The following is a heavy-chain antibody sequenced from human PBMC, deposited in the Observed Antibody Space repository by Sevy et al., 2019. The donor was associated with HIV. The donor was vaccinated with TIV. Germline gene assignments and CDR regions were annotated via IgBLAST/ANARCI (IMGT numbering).Heavy chain of an antibody. CDR3: ARDRYYDASGYYYYYYGLDV. V-gene: IGHV3-66*01. CDR1: EFSVTDNY. J-gene: IGHJ6*02. CDR2: IYSGGST. Sequence: GESLKISCVASEFSVTDNYMSWVRQAPGKGLEWVSTIYSGGSTFYADSVKGRFTISRDNSKNTLYLHMNSLRAEDTAVYYCARDRYYDASGYYYYYYGLDVWGQGTTVTVSS. D-gene: IGHD3-22*01.